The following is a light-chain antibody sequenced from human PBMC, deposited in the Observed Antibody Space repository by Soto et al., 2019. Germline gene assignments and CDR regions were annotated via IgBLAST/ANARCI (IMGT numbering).Light chain of an antibody. Sequence: EIVMTQSPATLSVSPGERATLSCRASQSVSSNLAWYQQKPGQAPRLLIYGASTRATGISARFSGSGSGTDFTLTISSLQYEDFAVYYCREYNKWPPLTFGGGTKVEIK. V-gene: IGKV3-15*01. CDR3: REYNKWPPLT. CDR1: QSVSSN. J-gene: IGKJ4*01. CDR2: GAS.